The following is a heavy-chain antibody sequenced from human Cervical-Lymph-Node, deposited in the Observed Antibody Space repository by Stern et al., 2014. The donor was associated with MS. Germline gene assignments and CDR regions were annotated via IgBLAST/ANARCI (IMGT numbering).Heavy chain of an antibody. CDR3: ARSLYSSGWYLDS. CDR2: SDYSGST. J-gene: IGHJ4*02. V-gene: IGHV4-61*03. D-gene: IGHD6-19*01. Sequence: QVQLQESGPGLVKPSATLSLTCPVSGGSVNSGDYYWNWIRQPPGKGLEWIGYSDYSGSTDYNPSLKSRVTISVDSSKNHFSLKLNSVTAADTAVYYCARSLYSSGWYLDSWGQGTLVTVSS. CDR1: GGSVNSGDYY.